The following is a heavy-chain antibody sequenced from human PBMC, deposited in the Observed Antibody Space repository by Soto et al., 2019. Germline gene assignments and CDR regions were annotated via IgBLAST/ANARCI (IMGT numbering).Heavy chain of an antibody. CDR1: GGSISSGGYY. CDR3: ARMGYGPITNIPFDY. D-gene: IGHD1-20*01. V-gene: IGHV4-31*03. CDR2: IYYSGST. J-gene: IGHJ4*02. Sequence: SETLSLTCTVSGGSISSGGYYWSWIRQHPGKGLEWIGYIYYSGSTYYNPSLKSRVTISVDTSKNQFSLKLSSVTAADTAVYYCARMGYGPITNIPFDYWGQGTLVTVSS.